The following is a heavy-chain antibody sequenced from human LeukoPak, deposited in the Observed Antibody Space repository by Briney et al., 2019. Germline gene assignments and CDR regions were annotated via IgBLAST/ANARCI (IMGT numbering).Heavy chain of an antibody. D-gene: IGHD4-17*01. V-gene: IGHV3-21*04. J-gene: IGHJ6*03. Sequence: GGSLRLSCAASGFTFSSYSMNWVRQAPGKGLEWVSSISSSSSYIYYADSVKGRFTISRDNAKNSLYLQMNSLRAEDTALYYCARAPVTTFSYYYYYMDVWGKGTTVTVSS. CDR1: GFTFSSYS. CDR2: ISSSSSYI. CDR3: ARAPVTTFSYYYYYMDV.